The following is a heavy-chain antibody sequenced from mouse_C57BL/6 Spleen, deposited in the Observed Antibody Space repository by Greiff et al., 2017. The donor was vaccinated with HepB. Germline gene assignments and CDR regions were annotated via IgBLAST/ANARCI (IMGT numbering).Heavy chain of an antibody. Sequence: VQGVESGAELVKPGASVKLSCKASGYTFTEYTIHWVKQRSGQGLEWIGWFYPGSGSIKYNEKFKDKATLTADKSSSTVYMELSRLTSEDSAVYFCARHEGWVYAMDYWGQGTSVTVSS. CDR2: FYPGSGSI. CDR3: ARHEGWVYAMDY. CDR1: GYTFTEYT. V-gene: IGHV1-62-2*01. D-gene: IGHD4-1*01. J-gene: IGHJ4*01.